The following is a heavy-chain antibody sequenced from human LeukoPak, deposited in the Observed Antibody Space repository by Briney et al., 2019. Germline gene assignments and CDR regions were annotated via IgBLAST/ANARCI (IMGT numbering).Heavy chain of an antibody. CDR3: AREGVPEDYFAY. V-gene: IGHV3-53*01. J-gene: IGHJ4*02. CDR1: GFTVRSNY. Sequence: PGGSLRLSSAAFGFTVRSNYMTGGRQAPGKGVEWVSVIYSGGSTYYADSVKGRFTIYRDNSKNTLYLQMNSLRDEDTAVYYCAREGVPEDYFAYWGQGTLVTVSS. CDR2: IYSGGST. D-gene: IGHD1-14*01.